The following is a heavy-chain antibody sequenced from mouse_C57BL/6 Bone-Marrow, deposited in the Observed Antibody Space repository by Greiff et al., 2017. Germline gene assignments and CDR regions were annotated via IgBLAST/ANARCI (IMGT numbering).Heavy chain of an antibody. D-gene: IGHD1-1*01. CDR1: GYAFSSSW. CDR2: IYPGDGDT. J-gene: IGHJ4*01. CDR3: ARGYYGSGDY. Sequence: QVQLQQSGPELVKPGASVKISCKASGYAFSSSWMNWVKQRPGKGLEWIGRIYPGDGDTNYNGKFKGKATLTADKSSSTAYMQLSSLTSEDSAVYFCARGYYGSGDYWGQGTSVTVSS. V-gene: IGHV1-82*01.